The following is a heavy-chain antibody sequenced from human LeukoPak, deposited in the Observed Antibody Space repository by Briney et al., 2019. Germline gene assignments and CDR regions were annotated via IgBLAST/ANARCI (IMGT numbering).Heavy chain of an antibody. CDR3: ARGEVAALDY. V-gene: IGHV4-34*01. CDR2: INHSGST. CDR1: GGSFSGYY. J-gene: IGHJ4*02. Sequence: SETLSLTCAVYGGSFSGYYWSWIRQPPGKGLEWIGEINHSGSTNYNPSLKSRVTISVDTSENQFSLKLSSVTAADTAVYYCARGEVAALDYWGQGTLVTVSS. D-gene: IGHD6-6*01.